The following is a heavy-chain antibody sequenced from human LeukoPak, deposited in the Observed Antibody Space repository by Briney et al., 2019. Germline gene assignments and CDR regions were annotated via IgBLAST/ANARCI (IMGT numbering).Heavy chain of an antibody. J-gene: IGHJ5*02. CDR1: YX. CDR2: IYYSGST. CDR3: ARAVRSCSGGSCYFNWFDP. D-gene: IGHD2-15*01. Sequence: YXXSWIRQPPXXXLEWXGYIYYSGSTNYNPSLKSRVTISVDTSKDQFSLKLSSVTAADTAVYYCARAVRSCSGGSCYFNWFDPWGQGTLVTVSS. V-gene: IGHV4-59*01.